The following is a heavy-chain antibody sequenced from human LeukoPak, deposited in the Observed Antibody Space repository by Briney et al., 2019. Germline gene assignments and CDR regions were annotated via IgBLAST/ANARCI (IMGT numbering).Heavy chain of an antibody. CDR2: IYTSGST. D-gene: IGHD6-13*01. J-gene: IGHJ5*02. CDR1: GGSIRSGTYY. CDR3: ARDGPNIAAAGTGSWFDP. Sequence: PSETLSLTCTVSGGSIRSGTYYWSWIRQPAGKGLEWLGRIYTSGSTYYNPSLKSRVTISVDTSKNQFSLKLSSVTAADTAVYYCARDGPNIAAAGTGSWFDPWGQGTLVTVSS. V-gene: IGHV4-61*02.